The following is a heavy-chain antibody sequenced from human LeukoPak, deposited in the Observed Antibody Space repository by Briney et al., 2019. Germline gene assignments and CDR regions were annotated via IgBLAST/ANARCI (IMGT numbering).Heavy chain of an antibody. D-gene: IGHD5-24*01. V-gene: IGHV4-61*02. J-gene: IGHJ4*02. CDR1: GVSISSDTYN. CDR3: ARDLDGYPFDY. CDR2: IYTSGST. Sequence: PSETLSLTCTVSGVSISSDTYNWSWIPQPPGKGLEWIGRIYTSGSTNYNPSHKSRVTMSVDTSKNQFSLKLSSVTAADTAVYYCARDLDGYPFDYWGQGTLVTVSS.